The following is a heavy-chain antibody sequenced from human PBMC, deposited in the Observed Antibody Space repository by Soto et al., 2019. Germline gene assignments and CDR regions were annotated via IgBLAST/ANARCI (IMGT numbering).Heavy chain of an antibody. Sequence: GGSLRLSCAASGFTFRSYGLHWVRQATGKGLEWVAVISYDGSNKYYADSVKGRFTISRDNSKNTLYLQMNSQRAEDTAVYYCAKSDIVVVPAAIGYYYCRDVWGQGSTGAVAS. CDR1: GFTFRSYG. J-gene: IGHJ6*02. CDR2: ISYDGSNK. CDR3: AKSDIVVVPAAIGYYYCRDV. D-gene: IGHD2-2*01. V-gene: IGHV3-30*18.